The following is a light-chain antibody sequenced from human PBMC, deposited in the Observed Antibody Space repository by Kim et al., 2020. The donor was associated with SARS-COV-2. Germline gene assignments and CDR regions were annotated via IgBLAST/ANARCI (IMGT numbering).Light chain of an antibody. CDR2: DVS. CDR1: SSDVGGYNC. J-gene: IGLJ3*02. Sequence: QSALTQPASVSGSPGPSITISCTGTSSDVGGYNCVSWYQQHPGKVPKLMIHDVSNRPSGISTRFSGSKSGNTATLTIFGLQAEDEADYYCSSYASSRTLVFGGGTKVTVL. V-gene: IGLV2-14*03. CDR3: SSYASSRTLV.